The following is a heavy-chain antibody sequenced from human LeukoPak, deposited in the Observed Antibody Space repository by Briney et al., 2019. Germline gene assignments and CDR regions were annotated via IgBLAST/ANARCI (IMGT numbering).Heavy chain of an antibody. Sequence: PGRSLRLSCAASGFTFSSNAMHWVRQAPGKGLEWVAVISYDGSNKYYADSVKGRFTISRDNSKNTLYLQMNSLRAEDTAVYYCARDNYDFWSGYYPYYYYYYGMDVWGQGTTVTVSS. CDR3: ARDNYDFWSGYYPYYYYYYGMDV. J-gene: IGHJ6*02. CDR1: GFTFSSNA. CDR2: ISYDGSNK. V-gene: IGHV3-30-3*01. D-gene: IGHD3-3*01.